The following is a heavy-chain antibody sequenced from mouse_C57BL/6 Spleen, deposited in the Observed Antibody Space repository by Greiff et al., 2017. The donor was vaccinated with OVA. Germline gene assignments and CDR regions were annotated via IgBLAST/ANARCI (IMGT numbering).Heavy chain of an antibody. CDR3: ARWGDVDY. CDR1: GYSFTGYY. J-gene: IGHJ2*01. Sequence: VQLQQSGPELVKPGASVKISCKASGYSFTGYYMNWVKQSPEKSLEWIGEINPSTGGTTYNQKFKAKATLTVDKSSSTAYMQLKSLTSEDSAVYYCARWGDVDYWGQGTTLTVSS. D-gene: IGHD3-3*01. V-gene: IGHV1-42*01. CDR2: INPSTGGT.